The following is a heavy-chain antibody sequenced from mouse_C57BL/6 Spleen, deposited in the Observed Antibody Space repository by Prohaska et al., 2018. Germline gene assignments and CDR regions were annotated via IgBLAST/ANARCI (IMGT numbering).Heavy chain of an antibody. CDR3: TADPNAY. CDR2: IRLKSDNYAT. J-gene: IGHJ3*01. V-gene: IGHV6-3*01. Sequence: EVKLEESGGGLVQPGGSMKLSCVASGFTFSNYWMNWVRPSPETGLEWVAQIRLKSDNYATHYAESVKGRFTISRDDSKSSVYLQMNNLRAEDTGIYYCTADPNAYWGQGTLVTVSA. CDR1: GFTFSNYW.